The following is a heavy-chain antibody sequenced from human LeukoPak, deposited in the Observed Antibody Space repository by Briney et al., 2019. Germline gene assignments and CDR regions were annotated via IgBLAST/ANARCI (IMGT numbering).Heavy chain of an antibody. D-gene: IGHD1-26*01. CDR3: ASWDSGSSDY. CDR2: ISYDGSNK. J-gene: IGHJ4*02. CDR1: GFTFSSYA. Sequence: PGRSLRLSCAASGFTFSSYAMHWVRQAPGKGLEWVAVISYDGSNKYYAGSVKGRFTISRDNSKNTLYLQMNSLRAEDTAVYYCASWDSGSSDYWGQGTLVTVSS. V-gene: IGHV3-30*01.